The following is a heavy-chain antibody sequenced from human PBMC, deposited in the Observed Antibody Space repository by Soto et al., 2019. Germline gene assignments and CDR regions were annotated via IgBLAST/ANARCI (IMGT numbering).Heavy chain of an antibody. V-gene: IGHV1-69*12. D-gene: IGHD2-15*01. CDR3: ARGVSSGGSCYSCYYYGMDV. CDR2: IIPIFGTA. Sequence: QVQLVQSGAEVKKPGSSVKVSCKASGGTFSSYAISWVRQAPGQGLEWMGGIIPIFGTANYAQKFQGRVTITADESTSTAYMELSSLRSEDTAVYYCARGVSSGGSCYSCYYYGMDVWGQGTTVTVSS. J-gene: IGHJ6*02. CDR1: GGTFSSYA.